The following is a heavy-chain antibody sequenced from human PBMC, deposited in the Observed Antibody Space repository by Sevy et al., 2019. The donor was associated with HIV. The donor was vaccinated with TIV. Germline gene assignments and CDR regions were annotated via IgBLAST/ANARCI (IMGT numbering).Heavy chain of an antibody. Sequence: GESLKISCKGSGYSFTSYWIGWVRQMPGKGLGWMGIIYPGDSDTRYSPSFQGQVTISADKSISTAYLQWSSLKASDTAMYYCARQEGEWEPGLPKRSALNDAFDIWGQGTMVTVSS. CDR2: IYPGDSDT. CDR1: GYSFTSYW. D-gene: IGHD1-26*01. CDR3: ARQEGEWEPGLPKRSALNDAFDI. J-gene: IGHJ3*02. V-gene: IGHV5-51*01.